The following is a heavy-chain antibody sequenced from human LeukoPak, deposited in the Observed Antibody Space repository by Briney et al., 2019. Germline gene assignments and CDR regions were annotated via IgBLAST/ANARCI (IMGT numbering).Heavy chain of an antibody. Sequence: AASVKVSCTVSGYTLTELSMHWLRQAPGKGLEWIGCFYPEDGDTIYAQKFQGRVTMTEDTSTDTAYMELSSLRSEDTAVYYCATRTYYDSSGPPDYWGQGTLVTVSS. V-gene: IGHV1-24*01. CDR3: ATRTYYDSSGPPDY. CDR1: GYTLTELS. CDR2: FYPEDGDT. J-gene: IGHJ4*02. D-gene: IGHD3-22*01.